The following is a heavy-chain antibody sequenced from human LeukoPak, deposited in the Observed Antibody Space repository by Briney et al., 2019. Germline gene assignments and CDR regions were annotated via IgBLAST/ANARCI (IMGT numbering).Heavy chain of an antibody. CDR2: IYYSGST. J-gene: IGHJ4*02. D-gene: IGHD3-9*01. V-gene: IGHV4-59*08. Sequence: SETLSLTCTVSGGSISSYYWSWIRQPPGKGLEWIGYIYYSGSTNYNPSLKSRVTISVDTSKNQFSLKLSSVTAADTAVYYCARHLAYYDILTGYYSGGTFDYWGRGTLVTVSS. CDR3: ARHLAYYDILTGYYSGGTFDY. CDR1: GGSISSYY.